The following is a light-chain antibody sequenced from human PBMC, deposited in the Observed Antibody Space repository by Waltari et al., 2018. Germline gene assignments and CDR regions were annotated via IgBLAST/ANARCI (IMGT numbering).Light chain of an antibody. CDR2: DVS. CDR1: SSDVGGYHY. Sequence: QSALTQPASVSGSPGQSITISCPGTSSDVGGYHYVSWYQQHPGKAPKLMIYDVSNRPSGVSNRFSGSKSGNTASLTISGLQAEDEADYYCSSYISSSTLELFGGGTSLTVL. J-gene: IGLJ2*01. V-gene: IGLV2-14*03. CDR3: SSYISSSTLEL.